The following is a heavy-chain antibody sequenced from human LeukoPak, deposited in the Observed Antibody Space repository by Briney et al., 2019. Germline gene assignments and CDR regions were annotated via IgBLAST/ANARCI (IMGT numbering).Heavy chain of an antibody. CDR3: ARSGGAYDSSGYYDY. CDR2: IYYSGST. V-gene: IGHV4-39*01. D-gene: IGHD3-22*01. Sequence: SETLSLTCTVSGGSISSSSYYWGWIRQPPGKGLEWIGSIYYSGSTYCNPSLKSRVTISVDTSKNQFSLKLSSVTAADTAVYYCARSGGAYDSSGYYDYWGQGTLVTVSS. CDR1: GGSISSSSYY. J-gene: IGHJ4*02.